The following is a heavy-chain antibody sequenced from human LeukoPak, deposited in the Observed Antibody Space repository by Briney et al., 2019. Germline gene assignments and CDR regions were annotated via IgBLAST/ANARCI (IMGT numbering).Heavy chain of an antibody. V-gene: IGHV3-23*01. Sequence: GGSLRLSCAASGFTFSHYDMSWVRQAPGKGLEWVSGISDSGGSTFYADSVKGRFTASRDNSKNIVYLQMNSLRAEDTALYYCAKDIQAANWGQGTLVTVSS. D-gene: IGHD5-18*01. CDR1: GFTFSHYD. CDR3: AKDIQAAN. J-gene: IGHJ1*01. CDR2: ISDSGGST.